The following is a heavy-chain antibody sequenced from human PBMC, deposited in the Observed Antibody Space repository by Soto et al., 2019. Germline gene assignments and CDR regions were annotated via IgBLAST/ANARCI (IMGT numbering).Heavy chain of an antibody. CDR1: GYTFTSYG. CDR3: SGGPGYEVDY. CDR2: ISAYNGNT. J-gene: IGHJ4*02. Sequence: QVQLVQSGAEVKKPGASVKVSCKASGYTFTSYGISWVRQAPGQGLEWMGWISAYNGNTNYAQKLQGRVTMTTDTTTSTAYMELRSLGSYDPAGDYRSGGPGYEVDYRGQGTLVTVSS. D-gene: IGHD2-2*01. V-gene: IGHV1-18*01.